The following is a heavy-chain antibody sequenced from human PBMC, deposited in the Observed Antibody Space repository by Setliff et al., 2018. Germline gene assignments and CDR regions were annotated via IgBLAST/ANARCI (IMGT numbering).Heavy chain of an antibody. CDR2: IYFTGNT. J-gene: IGHJ5*02. CDR1: GGSVRTSSYY. Sequence: KTSETLSLTCTVSGGSVRTSSYYWGWIRQSPGKGLEWIGSIYFTGNTYYSPSLKSRVTISADTSKNQFSLKLTSLTATDTAIYYCARHGRFYDFTDYFPNWFDPWGQGTPVTVSS. D-gene: IGHD3-22*01. CDR3: ARHGRFYDFTDYFPNWFDP. V-gene: IGHV4-39*01.